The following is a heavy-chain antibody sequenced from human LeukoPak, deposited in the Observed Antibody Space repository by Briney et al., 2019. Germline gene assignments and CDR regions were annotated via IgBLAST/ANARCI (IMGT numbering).Heavy chain of an antibody. J-gene: IGHJ3*02. D-gene: IGHD2-2*01. CDR3: ARDCSSTSCHEAFDI. CDR2: VTGSGGNT. CDR1: GFTFSSYA. V-gene: IGHV3-23*01. Sequence: GGSLRLSCAASGFTFSSYAMSWVRQAPGKGLEWVSTVTGSGGNTYYADSVKGRFTISRDNSKNTLYLQMNSLRAEDTAVYYCARDCSSTSCHEAFDIWGQGTMVTVSS.